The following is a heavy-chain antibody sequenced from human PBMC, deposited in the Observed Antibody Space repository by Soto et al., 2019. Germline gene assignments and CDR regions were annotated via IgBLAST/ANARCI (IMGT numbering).Heavy chain of an antibody. Sequence: GGSLRLSCAASGFTFSNAWMNWVRQAPGKGLEWVGRIKSKTDGGTTDYAAPVKGRFTISRDDSKNTLYLQMNSLKTEDTAVYYCTTGVDFWSGPDAFDIWGQGTMVTVSS. V-gene: IGHV3-15*07. CDR1: GFTFSNAW. J-gene: IGHJ3*02. CDR3: TTGVDFWSGPDAFDI. CDR2: IKSKTDGGTT. D-gene: IGHD3-3*01.